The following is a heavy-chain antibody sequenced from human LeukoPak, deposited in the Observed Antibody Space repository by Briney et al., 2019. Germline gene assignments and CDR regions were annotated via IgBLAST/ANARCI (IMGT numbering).Heavy chain of an antibody. J-gene: IGHJ5*02. V-gene: IGHV1-24*01. CDR1: GYTLTELS. D-gene: IGHD1-26*01. CDR3: ATQRKSGSYLFDP. Sequence: GASVRVSCTVSGYTLTELSMHWVRQAPGKGLERMGGFDPEDGETIYAQKFQGRVTMTEDTSTDTAYMELSSLRSEDTAVYYCATQRKSGSYLFDPWGQGTLVTVSS. CDR2: FDPEDGET.